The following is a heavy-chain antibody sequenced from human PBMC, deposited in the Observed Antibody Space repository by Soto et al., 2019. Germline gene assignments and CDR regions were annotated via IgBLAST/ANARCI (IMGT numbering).Heavy chain of an antibody. V-gene: IGHV3-30*18. J-gene: IGHJ4*02. D-gene: IGHD2-2*01. CDR3: AKDRGGDCPDNSCYFGADY. Sequence: GGSLRLSCVGSGFTFSSYGMHWVRQAPGRGLECVAVISDTGSSHYYAASVEGRFTISRENSKNTLSLHMDRLRVEDTAVYYCAKDRGGDCPDNSCYFGADYWGQGTPVTVSS. CDR2: ISDTGSSH. CDR1: GFTFSSYG.